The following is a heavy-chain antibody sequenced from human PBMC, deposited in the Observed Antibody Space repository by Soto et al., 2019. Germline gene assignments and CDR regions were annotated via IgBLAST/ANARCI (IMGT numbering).Heavy chain of an antibody. CDR3: ARGGDWKFDF. V-gene: IGHV4-4*02. Sequence: PSETLSLTCAVSGDSITNDKWWSWVRQPPGKGLEWIAEIHHSGRTNCKPPLKSRVTISVEKSKNQFSLELSSMTAADTAVYYCARGGDWKFDFWGQGSLVTVSS. J-gene: IGHJ4*02. CDR1: GDSITNDKW. CDR2: IHHSGRT. D-gene: IGHD2-21*02.